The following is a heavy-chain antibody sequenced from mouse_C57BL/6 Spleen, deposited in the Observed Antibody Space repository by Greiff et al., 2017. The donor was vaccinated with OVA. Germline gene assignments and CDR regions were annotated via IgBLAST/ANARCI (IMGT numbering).Heavy chain of an antibody. CDR3: ARSTTVVAPGFAY. V-gene: IGHV1-18*01. CDR2: INPNNGGT. CDR1: GYTFTDYN. J-gene: IGHJ3*01. D-gene: IGHD1-1*01. Sequence: EVKLQQSGPELVKPGASVKIPCKASGYTFTDYNMDWVKQSHGKSLEWIGDINPNNGGTIYNQKFKGKATLTVDKSSSTAYMELRSLTSEDTAVYYCARSTTVVAPGFAYWGQGTLVTVSA.